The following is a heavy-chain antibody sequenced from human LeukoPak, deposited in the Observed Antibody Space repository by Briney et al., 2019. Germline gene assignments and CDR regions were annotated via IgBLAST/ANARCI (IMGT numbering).Heavy chain of an antibody. V-gene: IGHV3-23*01. CDR1: VFTFSSYA. CDR2: ISGDGGRT. CDR3: ARQGIRARLLRFLEWLSDFDY. D-gene: IGHD3-3*01. Sequence: GGSLRLSCAVSVFTFSSYAMSWVRQAPGKGLEWVSYISGDGGRTYYAGSVKGRFTMSRDNSKNTLYLQMNSLRAEDTAVYYCARQGIRARLLRFLEWLSDFDYWGQGTLVTVSS. J-gene: IGHJ4*02.